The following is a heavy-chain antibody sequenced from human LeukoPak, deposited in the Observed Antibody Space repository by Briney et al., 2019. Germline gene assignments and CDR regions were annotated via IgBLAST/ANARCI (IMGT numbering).Heavy chain of an antibody. CDR1: GGTFSSYA. V-gene: IGHV1-69*13. CDR2: IIPIFGTA. J-gene: IGHJ6*02. Sequence: ASVKVSCKASGGTFSSYAISWVRQAPGQGPEWMGGIIPIFGTANYAQKFQGRVTITADESTSTAYMELSSLRSEDTAVYYCAREPQGYTPDYYYYGMDVWGQGTTVTVSS. CDR3: AREPQGYTPDYYYYGMDV. D-gene: IGHD3-16*02.